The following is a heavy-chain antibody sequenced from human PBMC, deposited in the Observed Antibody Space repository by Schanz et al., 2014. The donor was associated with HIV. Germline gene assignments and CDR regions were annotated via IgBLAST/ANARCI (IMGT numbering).Heavy chain of an antibody. J-gene: IGHJ3*02. D-gene: IGHD3-16*01. CDR3: AIRTPMISFGAFDI. Sequence: EVQLLESGGGLVQPGGSLRLSCAVSGFTITSYGMSWVRQAPGKGLEWVSTISAGVGTASYADFVKGRFTISRDNSKKMLFLQMNRLRAEDTAVYYCAIRTPMISFGAFDIWGRGIWVTVSS. CDR1: GFTITSYG. CDR2: ISAGVGTA. V-gene: IGHV3-23*01.